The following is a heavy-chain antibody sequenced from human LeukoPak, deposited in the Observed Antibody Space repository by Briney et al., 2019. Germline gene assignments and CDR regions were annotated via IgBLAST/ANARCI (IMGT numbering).Heavy chain of an antibody. J-gene: IGHJ4*02. CDR1: RFTLSSNY. V-gene: IGHV3-53*01. Sequence: GGSLRLSCAPSRFTLSSNYMSRVRPAPGRGLEWGSVIYSGGSTYYADSVTGRFTISRHNSKNTLYLQMNSLRAEDTAVYYCARVNNVEADTYWGQGTLGTVSS. CDR2: IYSGGST. D-gene: IGHD2-15*01. CDR3: ARVNNVEADTY.